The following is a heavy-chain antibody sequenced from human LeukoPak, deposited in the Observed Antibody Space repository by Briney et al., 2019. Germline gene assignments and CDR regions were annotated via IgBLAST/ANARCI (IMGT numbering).Heavy chain of an antibody. J-gene: IGHJ6*03. CDR1: GYTFSVYY. CDR3: ARGLYGVYYYYMDV. CDR2: TNPNSGAT. Sequence: ASVQVSCKTSGYTFSVYYMHWVRQAPGQGLEWMGWTNPNSGATNYAQKFQGRVTMTRDTSISTAYMDLSRLRSDDTAIYYCARGLYGVYYYYMDVWGKGTSVTVSS. V-gene: IGHV1-2*02. D-gene: IGHD2-8*01.